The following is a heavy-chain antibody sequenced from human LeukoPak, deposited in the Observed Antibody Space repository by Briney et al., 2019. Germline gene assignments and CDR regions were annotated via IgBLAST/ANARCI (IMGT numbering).Heavy chain of an antibody. Sequence: GASVKVSCKASGYTFTSYGISWVRQAPGQGLEWMGWINPNSGGTNYAQKFQGRVTMTRDTSISTAYMELSRLRSDDTAVYYCARDLDTAMVTCFDYWGQGTLVTVSS. CDR3: ARDLDTAMVTCFDY. CDR2: INPNSGGT. CDR1: GYTFTSYG. V-gene: IGHV1-2*02. D-gene: IGHD5-18*01. J-gene: IGHJ4*02.